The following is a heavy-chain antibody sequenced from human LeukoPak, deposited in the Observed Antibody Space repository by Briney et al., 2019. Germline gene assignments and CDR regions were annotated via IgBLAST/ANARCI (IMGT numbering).Heavy chain of an antibody. V-gene: IGHV1-2*02. Sequence: GASVKVSCKASGYTFTGYYMHWVRQAPGQGLEWMEWINPNSGGTDYAQKFQGRVTMTRDTSISTAYMELSRLRSDDTAVYYCARDSSVAAAIFDPWGQGTLVTVSS. CDR3: ARDSSVAAAIFDP. CDR1: GYTFTGYY. CDR2: INPNSGGT. D-gene: IGHD2-15*01. J-gene: IGHJ5*02.